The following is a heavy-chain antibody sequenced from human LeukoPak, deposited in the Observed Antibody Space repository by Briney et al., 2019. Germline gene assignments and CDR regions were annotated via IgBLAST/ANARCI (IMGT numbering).Heavy chain of an antibody. V-gene: IGHV3-30*02. D-gene: IGHD3-10*01. Sequence: GGSLRLSCAASGFTFSSYGMHWVRQAPGKGLEWVAFIRYDGSNKYYADSVKGRFTISRDNSKNTLYLQMNSLRAEDTAVYYCAKDGATMVRGGYMDVWGKGTTVTISS. CDR2: IRYDGSNK. J-gene: IGHJ6*03. CDR3: AKDGATMVRGGYMDV. CDR1: GFTFSSYG.